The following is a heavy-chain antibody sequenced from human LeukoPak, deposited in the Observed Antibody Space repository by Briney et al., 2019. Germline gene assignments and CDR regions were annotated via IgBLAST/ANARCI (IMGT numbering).Heavy chain of an antibody. CDR3: AREYDSSGTFY. V-gene: IGHV1-69*13. Sequence: SVKVSCKASGYTFTSYYMHWVRQAPGQGLEWMGGIIPIFGTANYAQKFQGRVTITADESTSTAYMELSSLRSEDTAVYYCAREYDSSGTFYWGQGTLVTVSS. J-gene: IGHJ4*02. CDR1: GYTFTSYY. CDR2: IIPIFGTA. D-gene: IGHD3-22*01.